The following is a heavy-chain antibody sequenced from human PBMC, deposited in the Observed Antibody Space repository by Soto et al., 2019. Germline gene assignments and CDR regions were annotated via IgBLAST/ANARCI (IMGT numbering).Heavy chain of an antibody. V-gene: IGHV4-59*01. D-gene: IGHD6-13*01. CDR3: ARELTIAAAGKVGIDY. J-gene: IGHJ4*02. CDR2: MFYSGGT. CDR1: GASINDYY. Sequence: SETLSLTCTVSGASINDYYWSWIRQPPGKGLEWIGYMFYSGGTNYNPSLKSRVTMSVDTSKNQFSLKLSSVTAADTAVYFCARELTIAAAGKVGIDYWGPGTLVTVSS.